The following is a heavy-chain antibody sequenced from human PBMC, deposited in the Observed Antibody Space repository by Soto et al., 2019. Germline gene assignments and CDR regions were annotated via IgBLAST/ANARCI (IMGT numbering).Heavy chain of an antibody. CDR3: TRDPSLKLRYFDWSPPPAFDI. J-gene: IGHJ3*02. D-gene: IGHD3-9*01. CDR1: GFTFGDYA. V-gene: IGHV3-49*03. CDR2: IRSKAYGGTT. Sequence: HPGGSLRLSCTASGFTFGDYAMSWFRQAPGKGLEWVGFIRSKAYGGTTEYAASVKGRFTISRDDSKSIAYLQMNSLKTEDTAVYYCTRDPSLKLRYFDWSPPPAFDIWGQGTMVTVSS.